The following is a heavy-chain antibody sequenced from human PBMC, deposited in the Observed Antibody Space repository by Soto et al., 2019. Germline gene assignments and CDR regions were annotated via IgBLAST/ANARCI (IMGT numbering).Heavy chain of an antibody. V-gene: IGHV4-31*03. CDR3: ARWVEVSLDYFDS. CDR2: VFHSGRT. CDR1: NGYINTGGFY. Sequence: SETLSLTCNVSNGYINTGGFYWSWVRQNPGKGLEWIGHVFHSGRTYYNPSLSGRVSILVDTSMNQFSLNLNSVTAADTAVYYCARWVEVSLDYFDSWGQGTPVTVSS. D-gene: IGHD2-15*01. J-gene: IGHJ4*02.